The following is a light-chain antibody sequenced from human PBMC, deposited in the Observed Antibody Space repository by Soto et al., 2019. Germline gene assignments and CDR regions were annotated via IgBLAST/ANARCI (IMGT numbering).Light chain of an antibody. CDR2: EVS. CDR1: SSDVGGYNY. V-gene: IGLV2-8*01. Sequence: QSALTQPPSASGSPGQSVTITWTATSSDVGGYNYVSWYQQYPGKAPKLMIYEVSKRPSGVPDRFSGSKSGKTASLTVSGLQPEDEADYYCTSYAGSNIWVFGGGTKLTVL. CDR3: TSYAGSNIWV. J-gene: IGLJ3*02.